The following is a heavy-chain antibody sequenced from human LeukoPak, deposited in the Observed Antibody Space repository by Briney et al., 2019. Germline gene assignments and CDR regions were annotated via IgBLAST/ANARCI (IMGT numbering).Heavy chain of an antibody. CDR2: INPNSGGT. Sequence: ASVKVSCKASGYXFTDYYIHWVRQAPGQGLEWMGWINPNSGGTNFARKFQGGVTMTRDTSITTAYMEVSSLTSDDTAVYYCAIRYSGYDLGYWGQGTLVTVSS. D-gene: IGHD5-12*01. CDR1: GYXFTDYY. CDR3: AIRYSGYDLGY. J-gene: IGHJ4*02. V-gene: IGHV1-2*02.